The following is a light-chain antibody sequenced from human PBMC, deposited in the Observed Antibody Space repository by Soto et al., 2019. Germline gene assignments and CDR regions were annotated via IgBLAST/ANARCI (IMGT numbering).Light chain of an antibody. Sequence: DIQGTQSPSTLSASLGDRVTITCRASHSISSWLAWYQQKPGKAPKLLIFDASTLQSGVPPRFSGSGSGTEFTLTISSLQPDNFATYYCQHYTLYSASFGPGTKVDIK. CDR3: QHYTLYSAS. CDR1: HSISSW. V-gene: IGKV1-5*01. CDR2: DAS. J-gene: IGKJ3*01.